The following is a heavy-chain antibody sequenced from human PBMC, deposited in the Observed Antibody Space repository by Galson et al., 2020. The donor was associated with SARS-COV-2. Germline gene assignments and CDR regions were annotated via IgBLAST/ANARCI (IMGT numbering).Heavy chain of an antibody. V-gene: IGHV1-69*13. CDR1: GGTFSSYA. CDR2: IIPIFGTA. D-gene: IGHD4-17*01. CDR3: ARDVSNDYGDFEVDY. J-gene: IGHJ4*02. Sequence: SVKVSCKASGGTFSSYAISWVRQAPGQGLEWMGGIIPIFGTANYAQKFQGRVTITADESTSTAYMELSSLRSEDTAVYYCARDVSNDYGDFEVDYWGQGTLVTVSS.